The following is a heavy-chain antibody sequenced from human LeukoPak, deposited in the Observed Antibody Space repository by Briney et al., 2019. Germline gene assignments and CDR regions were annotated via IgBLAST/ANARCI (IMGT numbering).Heavy chain of an antibody. J-gene: IGHJ2*01. CDR3: ARDGGGGYSYGVFWYFDL. CDR2: IYTSGHT. D-gene: IGHD5-18*01. CDR1: GFTVTTNY. V-gene: IGHV3-53*01. Sequence: PGGSLRLSCAASGFTVTTNYMSWVRQAPGKGLEWVALIYTSGHTYYTESVKGRFTISRDNSNNTLFLQMNSLRGDDTAMYYCARDGGGGYSYGVFWYFDLWGRGTLVTVSS.